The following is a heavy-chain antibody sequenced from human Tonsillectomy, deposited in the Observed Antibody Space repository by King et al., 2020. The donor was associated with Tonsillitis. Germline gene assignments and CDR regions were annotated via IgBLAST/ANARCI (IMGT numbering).Heavy chain of an antibody. CDR3: ASGRIAAADTGLFDY. Sequence: QLVQSGTEVKKPGAPVKVSCKASGYTFTDYYMHWVRQAPGQGLEWMGWINPNSGGTNYAQKIQGWVTMTRDTSISTAYMELSRLTSDDTAVYYCASGRIAAADTGLFDYWGQGTLVIVSS. CDR2: INPNSGGT. V-gene: IGHV1-2*04. J-gene: IGHJ4*02. CDR1: GYTFTDYY. D-gene: IGHD6-13*01.